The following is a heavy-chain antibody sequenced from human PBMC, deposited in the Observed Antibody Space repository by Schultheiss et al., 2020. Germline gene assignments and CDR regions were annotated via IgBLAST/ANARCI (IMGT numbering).Heavy chain of an antibody. V-gene: IGHV4-61*09. D-gene: IGHD2-2*03. Sequence: SETLSLTCTVSGGSISSGSYYWSWIRQPAGKGLEWIGHVYTSGSTYYNPSLKSRVTISVDTSKNQFSLKLTSVTAADTAVYYCSRTLDDWGQGTLVTVSS. CDR3: SRTLDD. J-gene: IGHJ4*02. CDR2: VYTSGST. CDR1: GGSISSGSYY.